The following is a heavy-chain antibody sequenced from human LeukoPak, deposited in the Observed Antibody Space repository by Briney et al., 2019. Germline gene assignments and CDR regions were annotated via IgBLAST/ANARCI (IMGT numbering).Heavy chain of an antibody. CDR1: GFTFSSYG. CDR2: IRYDGSNK. CDR3: AKNPQDDGDYWFDP. V-gene: IGHV3-30*02. D-gene: IGHD4-17*01. Sequence: PGGSLRLSCAASGFTFSSYGMHWVRQAPGKGLEWVAFIRYDGSNKYYADSVKGRFTISRDNSKNTLYLQMNSLRAEDTAVYYCAKNPQDDGDYWFDPWGQGTLVTVSS. J-gene: IGHJ5*02.